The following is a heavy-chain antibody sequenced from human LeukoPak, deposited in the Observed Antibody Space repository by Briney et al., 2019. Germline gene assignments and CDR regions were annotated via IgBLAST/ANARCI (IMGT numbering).Heavy chain of an antibody. CDR2: IYTSGST. V-gene: IGHV4-61*02. Sequence: PSETLSLTCTVSGNSISSGDYYWSWIRQPAGKGLEWIGRIYTSGSTTYNPSLKSRVTISVDKSKNQFSLKLSSVTAADTAVYYCARGVPGGPRMARKADWFDPWGQGTLVTVSS. CDR1: GNSISSGDYY. J-gene: IGHJ5*02. D-gene: IGHD1-14*01. CDR3: ARGVPGGPRMARKADWFDP.